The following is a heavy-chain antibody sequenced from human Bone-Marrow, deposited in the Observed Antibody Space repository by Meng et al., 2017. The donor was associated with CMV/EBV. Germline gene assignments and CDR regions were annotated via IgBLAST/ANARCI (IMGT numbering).Heavy chain of an antibody. CDR1: GFTFSSYG. Sequence: GGSLRLSCAASGFTFSSYGMHWVRQAPGKGLEWVAFIRYDGSNKYYADSVKGRFTISRDNSKNTLYLQMNSLRAEDTAVYYCAKDLALLTIFGVGDYWGQGTLVTFSS. J-gene: IGHJ4*02. CDR3: AKDLALLTIFGVGDY. CDR2: IRYDGSNK. D-gene: IGHD3-3*01. V-gene: IGHV3-30*02.